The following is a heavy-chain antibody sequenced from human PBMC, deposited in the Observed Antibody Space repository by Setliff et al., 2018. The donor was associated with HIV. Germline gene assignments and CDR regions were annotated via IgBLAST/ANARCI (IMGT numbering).Heavy chain of an antibody. V-gene: IGHV1-69*05. D-gene: IGHD2-2*01. CDR2: VIPMYNTE. CDR1: GGTFTT. Sequence: SVKVSCKASGGTFTTITWVRQAPGQGLEWMGGVIPMYNTETYAQKFQDRITITTDESTSTSYMELRSLRSEDTAIYYFASGPNDCTSSSCRFSFYYYYMDVWGKGTRVTVSS. CDR3: ASGPNDCTSSSCRFSFYYYYMDV. J-gene: IGHJ6*03.